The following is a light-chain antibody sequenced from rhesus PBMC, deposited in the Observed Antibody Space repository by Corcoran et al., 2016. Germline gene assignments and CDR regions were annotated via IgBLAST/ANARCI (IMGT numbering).Light chain of an antibody. J-gene: IGKJ3*01. CDR1: HGISSY. CDR3: QQYDRATYT. V-gene: IGKV1-37*01. Sequence: DIQMTQSPSSLSASVGDRVTITSRASHGISSYLAWYQQQPGKVTKPMIYDASNVESGVPSRFSGSGSGTDCTLTINSLQPEDFATYYCQQYDRATYTIGPGTKLDIK. CDR2: DAS.